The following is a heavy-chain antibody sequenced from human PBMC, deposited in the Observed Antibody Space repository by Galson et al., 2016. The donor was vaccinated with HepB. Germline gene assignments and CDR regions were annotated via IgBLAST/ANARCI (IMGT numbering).Heavy chain of an antibody. CDR2: ISDSDPST. CDR1: GFTFSTFA. V-gene: IGHV3-23*01. J-gene: IGHJ3*01. CDR3: AKMSSSSAYYSDAFDL. Sequence: SLRLSCAASGFTFSTFAMTWVRQAPGKGLEWVSGISDSDPSTYYADSVKGRFTISRDNSENTLYLQMNSLRAEDTAVYYCAKMSSSSAYYSDAFDLWGQGTMVTVSS. D-gene: IGHD3-22*01.